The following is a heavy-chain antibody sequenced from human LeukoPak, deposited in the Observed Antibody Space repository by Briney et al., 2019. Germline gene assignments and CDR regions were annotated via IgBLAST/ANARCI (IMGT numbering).Heavy chain of an antibody. V-gene: IGHV4-34*01. D-gene: IGHD6-19*01. CDR1: GGSFSGYY. CDR2: INHSGST. Sequence: SETLSLTCAVYGGSFSGYYWSWIRQPPGKGLEWIGEINHSGSTNYNPSLKSRVTISVDTSKNQFSLKLSSVTAADTAVYYCASTKPGYSSGWPRNYYYYYMDVWAKGPRSPSP. J-gene: IGHJ6*03. CDR3: ASTKPGYSSGWPRNYYYYYMDV.